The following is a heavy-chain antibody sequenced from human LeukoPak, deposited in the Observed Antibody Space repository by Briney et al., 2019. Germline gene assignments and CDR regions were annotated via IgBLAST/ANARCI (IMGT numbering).Heavy chain of an antibody. V-gene: IGHV1-69*05. CDR1: GGTSSSYA. D-gene: IGHD6-19*01. Sequence: SVKVSCKASGGTSSSYAISWVRQAPGQGLEWMGGIIPIFGTANYAQKFQGRVTITTDESTSTAYMELSGLRSEDTAVYYCARGHRARPRAVAGTGEDYWGQGTLVTVSS. CDR3: ARGHRARPRAVAGTGEDY. J-gene: IGHJ4*02. CDR2: IIPIFGTA.